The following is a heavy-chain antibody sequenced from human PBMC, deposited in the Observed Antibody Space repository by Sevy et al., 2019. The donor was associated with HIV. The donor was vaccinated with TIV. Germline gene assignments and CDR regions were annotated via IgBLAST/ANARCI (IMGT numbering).Heavy chain of an antibody. V-gene: IGHV4-38-2*02. Sequence: SETLSLTCAVSGYSISSGYYWGWIRQPPGKGLEWIGSIYHSGSTYYNPSLKSRVTISVDTSKNQFSLKLSSVTAADTAVYYCAREVGSSNWNDNWFDPWGQRTLVTVSS. CDR2: IYHSGST. CDR1: GYSISSGYY. D-gene: IGHD1-1*01. J-gene: IGHJ5*02. CDR3: AREVGSSNWNDNWFDP.